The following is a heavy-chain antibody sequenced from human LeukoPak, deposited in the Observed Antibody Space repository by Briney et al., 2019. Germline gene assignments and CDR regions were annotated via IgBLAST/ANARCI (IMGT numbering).Heavy chain of an antibody. Sequence: GASVKVSCKASGGTFSSYAISWVRQAPGQGLEWMGGIIPIFGTANYAQKFQGRATITADESTSTAYMELSSLRSEDTAVYYCARGYCSGGSCYWYFDYWGQGTLVTVSS. J-gene: IGHJ4*02. CDR2: IIPIFGTA. D-gene: IGHD2-15*01. CDR1: GGTFSSYA. V-gene: IGHV1-69*13. CDR3: ARGYCSGGSCYWYFDY.